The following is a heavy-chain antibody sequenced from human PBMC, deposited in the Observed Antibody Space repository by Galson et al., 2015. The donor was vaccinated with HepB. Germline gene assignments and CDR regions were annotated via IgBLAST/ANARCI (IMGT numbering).Heavy chain of an antibody. CDR2: INHSGST. V-gene: IGHV4-34*01. D-gene: IGHD2-2*01. J-gene: IGHJ3*02. CDR1: GGSFSGYY. CDR3: ARVGPIVVPAASGPRLERQHNSKHHSKRPGTTKRTPGVFDI. Sequence: ETLSLTCAVYGGSFSGYYWSWIRQPPGKGLEWIGEINHSGSTNYNPSLKSRVTIPVDTPKNQFSLKLSSVTAADTAVYYCARVGPIVVPAASGPRLERQHNSKHHSKRPGTTKRTPGVFDIWGQGTMVTVSS.